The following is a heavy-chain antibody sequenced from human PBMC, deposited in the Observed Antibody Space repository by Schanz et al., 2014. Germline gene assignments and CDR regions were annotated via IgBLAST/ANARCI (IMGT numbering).Heavy chain of an antibody. D-gene: IGHD2-2*01. CDR1: GFTFSSYA. J-gene: IGHJ6*03. Sequence: EVQLLESGGGLVQPGGSLRLSCAASGFTFSSYAMSWVRQAPGKGLEWVSAISGSGGSTYYADSVKGRFTISRDNSNKTVDLQMNSLRAEDTAVYYCARVKYCTITRCYRTETEGIYYMDVWGEGTTVTVSS. CDR3: ARVKYCTITRCYRTETEGIYYMDV. V-gene: IGHV3-23*01. CDR2: ISGSGGST.